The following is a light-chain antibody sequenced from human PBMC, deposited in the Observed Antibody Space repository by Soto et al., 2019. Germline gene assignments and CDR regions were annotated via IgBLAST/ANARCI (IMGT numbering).Light chain of an antibody. V-gene: IGKV3-11*01. J-gene: IGKJ4*01. Sequence: EIVLTQSPATLSLSPGERATLSCRASQSVSSYLAWYQQKPGQAPRLLIYDASNRATGIPARFSGSGSGTDFTLTISSLEPEDFAVYYCQQSYTTPLTFGGGTKVDI. CDR2: DAS. CDR3: QQSYTTPLT. CDR1: QSVSSY.